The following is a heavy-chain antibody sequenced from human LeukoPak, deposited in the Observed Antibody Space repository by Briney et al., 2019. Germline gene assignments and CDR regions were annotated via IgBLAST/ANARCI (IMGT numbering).Heavy chain of an antibody. D-gene: IGHD6-13*01. CDR3: ARGSGYSSSWSPLNWFDP. CDR2: IYYSGST. CDR1: GGSISSSSYY. J-gene: IGHJ5*02. Sequence: PSETLSLTCTVSGGSISSSSYYWGWIRQPPGKGLEWIGSIYYSGSTYYNPSLKSRVTISVGTSKNQFSLKLSSVTAADTAVYYCARGSGYSSSWSPLNWFDPWGQGTLVTVSS. V-gene: IGHV4-39*07.